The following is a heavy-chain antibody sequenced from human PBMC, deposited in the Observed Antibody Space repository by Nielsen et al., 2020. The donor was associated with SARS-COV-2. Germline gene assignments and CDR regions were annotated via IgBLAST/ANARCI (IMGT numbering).Heavy chain of an antibody. D-gene: IGHD2-2*01. J-gene: IGHJ3*02. Sequence: GESLKISCEASGFTFSSSAMSWVRQAPGKGLDWMSTISGDGGKTFYAGSVKGRFTISRDNSKNTMFLQTNSLRVEDTAVYYCAKDADAFFAFDIWGQGTMVTVSS. CDR1: GFTFSSSA. CDR2: ISGDGGKT. V-gene: IGHV3-23*01. CDR3: AKDADAFFAFDI.